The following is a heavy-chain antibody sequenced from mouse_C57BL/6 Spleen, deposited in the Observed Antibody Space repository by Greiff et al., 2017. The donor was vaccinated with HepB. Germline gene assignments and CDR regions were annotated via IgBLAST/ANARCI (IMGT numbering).Heavy chain of an antibody. J-gene: IGHJ3*01. D-gene: IGHD1-1*01. Sequence: VKLVESGGGLVKPGGSLKLSCAASGFTFSSYAMSWVRQTPEKRLEWVATISDGGSYTYYPDNVKGRFTISRDNAKNNLYLQMSHLKSEDTAMYYCARGLITTVVASFAYWGQWTLVTVSA. CDR1: GFTFSSYA. CDR3: ARGLITTVVASFAY. CDR2: ISDGGSYT. V-gene: IGHV5-4*03.